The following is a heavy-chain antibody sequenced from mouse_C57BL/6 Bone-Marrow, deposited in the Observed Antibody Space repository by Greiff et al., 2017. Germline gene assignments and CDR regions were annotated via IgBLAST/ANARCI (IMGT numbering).Heavy chain of an antibody. CDR3: ARDDGYYLPWFAY. CDR1: GYSITSGYY. D-gene: IGHD2-3*01. V-gene: IGHV3-6*01. CDR2: ISYDGSN. Sequence: EVKLMESGPGLVKPSQSLSLTCSVTGYSITSGYYWYLIRQFPGNKLEWLCYISYDGSNNYNSSLQNRISITRDTSKNQFFLLLNSLPTEDTATYYCARDDGYYLPWFAYWGQGTLITVSA. J-gene: IGHJ3*01.